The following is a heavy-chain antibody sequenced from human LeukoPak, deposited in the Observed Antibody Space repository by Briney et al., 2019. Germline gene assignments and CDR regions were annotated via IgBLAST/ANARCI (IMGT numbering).Heavy chain of an antibody. D-gene: IGHD3-10*01. Sequence: PGGSLRLSCAASGLTVSRNYMSWVRQAPGKGLESVSVIYSAGSTYYADSVRGRFTISRDNAKNTLYLQMNSLRVEDTALYYCARGINDYWGQGTLVTVSS. J-gene: IGHJ4*02. CDR1: GLTVSRNY. CDR3: ARGINDY. CDR2: IYSAGST. V-gene: IGHV3-53*01.